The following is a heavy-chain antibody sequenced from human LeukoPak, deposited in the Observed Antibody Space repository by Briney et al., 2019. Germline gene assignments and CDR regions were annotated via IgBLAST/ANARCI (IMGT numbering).Heavy chain of an antibody. CDR1: GGSISSGSYY. J-gene: IGHJ4*02. D-gene: IGHD6-19*01. V-gene: IGHV4-61*02. CDR2: IYTSGST. CDR3: ARGKRGGGWYRIDY. Sequence: SQTLSLTCTVSGGSISSGSYYWSWIRQPAGKGLEWIGRIYTSGSTNYNPSLKSRVTISVDTSKNQLSLKLSSVTAADTAVYYCARGKRGGGWYRIDYWGQGTLVTVSS.